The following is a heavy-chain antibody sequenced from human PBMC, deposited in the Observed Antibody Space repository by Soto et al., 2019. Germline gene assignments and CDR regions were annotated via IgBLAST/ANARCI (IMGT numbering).Heavy chain of an antibody. D-gene: IGHD7-27*01. CDR3: ANILTGDLDY. CDR2: ISYDENNK. CDR1: GLTFSSYG. V-gene: IGHV3-30*18. Sequence: QVQLVESGGGVVQPGRSLRLSCAASGLTFSSYGMNWVRQAPGKGLEWVAAISYDENNKYYADSVKGRFTISRDNSKKPRYLQMNSLTAEDTAVYYCANILTGDLDYWGQGTLVTVAS. J-gene: IGHJ4*02.